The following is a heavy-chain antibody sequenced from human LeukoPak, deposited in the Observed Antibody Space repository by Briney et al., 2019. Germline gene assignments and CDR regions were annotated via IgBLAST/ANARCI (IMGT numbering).Heavy chain of an antibody. CDR1: GFTFSSYW. Sequence: GSLRLSCAASGFTFSSYWMTWVRQAPGKGLEWIGEINHSGSTNYNPSLKSRVTISVDTSKNQFSLKLSSVTAADTAVYYCAELGITMIGGVWGKGTTVTISS. CDR2: INHSGST. J-gene: IGHJ6*04. V-gene: IGHV4-34*08. D-gene: IGHD3-10*02. CDR3: AELGITMIGGV.